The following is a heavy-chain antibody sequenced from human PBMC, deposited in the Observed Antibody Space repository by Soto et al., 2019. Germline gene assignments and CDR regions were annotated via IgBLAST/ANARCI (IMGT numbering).Heavy chain of an antibody. V-gene: IGHV1-69*02. CDR3: AAEYGANSA. Sequence: QVQLVQCGAEVKKPGSSVKVSCKASGGTFSSYTINWVRQAPGQGLEWVGRIIPILGIAKNAQKFQGRVTITADKSTSTAYMELSSLRSEDTAVYYCAAEYGANSAWGQGTLVTVSS. J-gene: IGHJ4*02. CDR1: GGTFSSYT. CDR2: IIPILGIA. D-gene: IGHD4-17*01.